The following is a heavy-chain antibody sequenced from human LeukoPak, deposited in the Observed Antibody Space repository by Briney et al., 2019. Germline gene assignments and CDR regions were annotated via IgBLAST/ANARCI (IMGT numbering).Heavy chain of an antibody. CDR2: IVPVFGTT. Sequence: SVKVSCKAAVGTFSNYAVNWVRQAPGQGLEWRGGIVPVFGTTDSAQRFQGRVTITADEPTNIVYMELSSLRSDDTAVYYCARGLDIVVKPGADNWFDPWGHGTMVTVSS. D-gene: IGHD2-21*01. J-gene: IGHJ5*02. CDR1: VGTFSNYA. V-gene: IGHV1-69*01. CDR3: ARGLDIVVKPGADNWFDP.